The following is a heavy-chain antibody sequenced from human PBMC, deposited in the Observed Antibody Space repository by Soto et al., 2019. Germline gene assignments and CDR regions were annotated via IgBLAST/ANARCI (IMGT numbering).Heavy chain of an antibody. D-gene: IGHD6-13*01. CDR2: ISGYNGNT. J-gene: IGHJ1*01. CDR3: ARGGSSWSDEYYQH. CDR1: GYTFTNYG. V-gene: IGHV1-18*01. Sequence: QVRLVQSGVEVKKPGASVKVSCMASGYTFTNYGISWVRQAPGQGPEWMGWISGYNGNTKNVEKFRVRVTMTTDTSTSTAYMERRSLRSDDTAVYYCARGGSSWSDEYYQHWGQGTPVIVSS.